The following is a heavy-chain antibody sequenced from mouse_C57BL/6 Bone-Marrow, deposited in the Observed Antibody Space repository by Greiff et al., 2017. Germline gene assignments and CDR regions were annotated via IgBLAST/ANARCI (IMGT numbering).Heavy chain of an antibody. Sequence: DVMLVESGGGLVQPGGSLKLSCAASGFTFSDYGMAWVRQAPRKGPEWVAFISNLAYSSYYADTVTGRFTISRENAKNTLYLEMSSLRSEDTAMYYCARRYGTPDWYFDVWGTGTTVTVSS. CDR3: ARRYGTPDWYFDV. J-gene: IGHJ1*03. CDR1: GFTFSDYG. D-gene: IGHD1-1*01. V-gene: IGHV5-15*04. CDR2: ISNLAYSS.